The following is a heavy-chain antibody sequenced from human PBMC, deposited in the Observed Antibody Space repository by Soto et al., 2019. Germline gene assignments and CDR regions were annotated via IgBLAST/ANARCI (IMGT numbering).Heavy chain of an antibody. CDR3: ARAFLRGDNGGYRCLDY. D-gene: IGHD3-22*01. CDR2: IDPNSGGT. V-gene: IGHV1-2*02. Sequence: QVQLVQSGAEVKKPGASVKVSCKTSEYSFIDYHIHWVRQAPGQGLEWMGWIDPNSGGTKYAQKFQGRVAVTRDTSINTAYMELSGLTSDDTGVFYCARAFLRGDNGGYRCLDYWGQGTLVTVSS. CDR1: EYSFIDYH. J-gene: IGHJ4*01.